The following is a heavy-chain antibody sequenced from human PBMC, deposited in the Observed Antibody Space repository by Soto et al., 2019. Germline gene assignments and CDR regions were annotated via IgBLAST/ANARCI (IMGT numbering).Heavy chain of an antibody. CDR1: GFSLSTSGVG. CDR2: IYWDDDK. J-gene: IGHJ4*02. CDR3: ARQGYSSGWYLFDY. Sequence: QITLKESGPTLVKPTQTLTLTCTFSGFSLSTSGVGVGWIRQPPGKALEWLALIYWDDDKRYSPSLKSRLTIPTDPSKNHVLLTMTTMHPGDTATYYCARQGYSSGWYLFDYWGQGTLVTVSS. V-gene: IGHV2-5*02. D-gene: IGHD6-19*01.